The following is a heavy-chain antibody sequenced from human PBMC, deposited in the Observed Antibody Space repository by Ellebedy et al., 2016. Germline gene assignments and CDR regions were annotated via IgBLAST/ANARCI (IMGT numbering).Heavy chain of an antibody. Sequence: GESLKISXGASGFRFSRYNMNWVRQAPGKGLEWISYISGSSTIIHYAESVKGRFTISRDNARNTLYLQMNSLRADDTAIYYCAKGRSLMAAIDYWGQGTLVTVSS. CDR2: ISGSSTII. J-gene: IGHJ4*02. V-gene: IGHV3-48*01. D-gene: IGHD5-24*01. CDR1: GFRFSRYN. CDR3: AKGRSLMAAIDY.